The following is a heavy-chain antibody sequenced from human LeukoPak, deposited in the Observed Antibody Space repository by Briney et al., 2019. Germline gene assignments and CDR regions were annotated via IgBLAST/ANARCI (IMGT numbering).Heavy chain of an antibody. Sequence: SETLSLTCTASGCSISSYYWSWIRQPPGKGLEWIGYIYYNGDTNYSPSLRSRVIISVDTSKNQFSLKLSFVIAADTAVYYCASGTYSYFGKWGQGTLVTVSS. V-gene: IGHV4-59*08. CDR1: GCSISSYY. CDR3: ASGTYSYFGK. D-gene: IGHD1-26*01. J-gene: IGHJ4*02. CDR2: IYYNGDT.